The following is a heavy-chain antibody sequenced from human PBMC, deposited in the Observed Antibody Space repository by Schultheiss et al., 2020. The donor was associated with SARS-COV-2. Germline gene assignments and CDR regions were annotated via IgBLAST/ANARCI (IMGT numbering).Heavy chain of an antibody. V-gene: IGHV3-23*01. J-gene: IGHJ4*02. Sequence: GGSLRLSCAASGFTFSSYWMSWVRQAPGKGLACVSSISGSGGSTYYADSVKGRFTISRDNSKNTLYLQMNSLRAEDTAVYYCARGPLQYYDFWSGYLHSGDSLTGYQPYYFDYWGQGTLVTVSS. CDR3: ARGPLQYYDFWSGYLHSGDSLTGYQPYYFDY. CDR1: GFTFSSYW. D-gene: IGHD3-3*01. CDR2: ISGSGGST.